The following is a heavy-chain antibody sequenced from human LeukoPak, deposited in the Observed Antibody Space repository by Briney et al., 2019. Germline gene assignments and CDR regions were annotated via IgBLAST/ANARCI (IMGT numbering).Heavy chain of an antibody. CDR3: ASGYTHGYLFDY. CDR2: IKQDGNEK. V-gene: IGHV3-7*01. CDR1: GFTFSSYW. J-gene: IGHJ4*02. D-gene: IGHD5-18*01. Sequence: GGSLRLSCAASGFTFSSYWMSWVRQAPGKGLEWVANIKQDGNEKYYVDSVKGRFTISRDNPKNSVYLQMNSLRAEDTAVYYCASGYTHGYLFDYWGQETLGTVSS.